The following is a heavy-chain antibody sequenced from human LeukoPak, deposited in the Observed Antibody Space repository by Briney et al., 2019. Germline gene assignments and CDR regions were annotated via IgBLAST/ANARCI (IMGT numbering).Heavy chain of an antibody. D-gene: IGHD3-10*01. CDR3: ARTSYGSGSYTPYNWFDP. CDR2: IYYSGNT. CDR1: GGSISSYY. V-gene: IGHV4-59*12. Sequence: SETLSLSCTVSGGSISSYYWSWIRQPPGKGLEWIGYIYYSGNTNYNPSLRSRVTISVDTSKNQFSLKLSSVTAADTAVYYCARTSYGSGSYTPYNWFDPWGQGTLVTVSS. J-gene: IGHJ5*02.